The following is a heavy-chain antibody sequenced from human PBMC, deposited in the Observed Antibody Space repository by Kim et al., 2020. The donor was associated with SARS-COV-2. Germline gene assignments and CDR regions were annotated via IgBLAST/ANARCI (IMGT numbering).Heavy chain of an antibody. J-gene: IGHJ4*02. Sequence: GGSLRLSCAASGFTFTNYAMNWVRQAPGKGLEWVSAIAGSGGSTYYADSVKGRFTISRDNSKNTLYLQMNGLRAEDTAVYFCAKGEDWLVRQGSSFDYWGQGILVTVSS. CDR3: AKGEDWLVRQGSSFDY. V-gene: IGHV3-23*01. CDR1: GFTFTNYA. D-gene: IGHD6-19*01. CDR2: IAGSGGST.